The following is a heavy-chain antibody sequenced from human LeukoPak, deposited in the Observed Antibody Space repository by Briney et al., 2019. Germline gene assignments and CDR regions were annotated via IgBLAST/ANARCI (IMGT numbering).Heavy chain of an antibody. CDR2: FIPFLDIP. CDR1: AYTFTSYA. CDR3: ARAGGYYGDPDAFDI. V-gene: IGHV1-69*04. D-gene: IGHD4-17*01. J-gene: IGHJ3*02. Sequence: SVKVSCKASAYTFTSYAMNWVRQAPGQGLEWMGRFIPFLDIPNTAQKFLGRVTFTADKSTSTAYMELRSLRSDDTAVYYCARAGGYYGDPDAFDIWGQGTMVTVSS.